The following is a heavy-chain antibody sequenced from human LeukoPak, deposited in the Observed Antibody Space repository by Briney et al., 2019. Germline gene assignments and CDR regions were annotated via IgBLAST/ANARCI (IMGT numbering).Heavy chain of an antibody. CDR2: IIPIFGTA. D-gene: IGHD6-13*01. V-gene: IGHV1-69*13. J-gene: IGHJ4*02. CDR1: GGTFSSYA. CDR3: ARDLTPPPATGTGGVFDY. Sequence: ASVKVSCKASGGTFSSYAISWVRQAPGQGLERMGGIIPIFGTANYAQKFQGRVTITADESTSTAYMELSSLRSEDTAVYYCARDLTPPPATGTGGVFDYWGQGTLVTVSS.